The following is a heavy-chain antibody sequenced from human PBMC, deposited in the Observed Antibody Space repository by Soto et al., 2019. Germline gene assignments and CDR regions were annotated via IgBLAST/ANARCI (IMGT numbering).Heavy chain of an antibody. CDR1: GFTFSSYG. D-gene: IGHD3-16*02. V-gene: IGHV3-30*18. CDR2: ISYDGSNK. Sequence: GSLRLSCAASGFTFSSYGMHWVRQAPGKGLEWVAVISYDGSNKYYADSVKGRFTISRDNSKNTLYLQMNSLRAEDTAVYYCAKGELSSIYYYYGMDVWGQGTTVTVSS. J-gene: IGHJ6*02. CDR3: AKGELSSIYYYYGMDV.